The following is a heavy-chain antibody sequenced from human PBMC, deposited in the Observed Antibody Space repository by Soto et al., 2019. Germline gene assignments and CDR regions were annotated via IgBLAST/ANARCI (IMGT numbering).Heavy chain of an antibody. CDR1: GGSFSGYY. CDR2: INHSGST. Sequence: SETLSLTCAVYGGSFSGYYWSWIRQPPGKGLEWIGEINHSGSTNYNPSLKSRVTISVDTSKNQFSLKLSSVTAADTAVYYCARRWVVVVPAAMRGSYYYYYYYMDVWGKGTTVTVS. J-gene: IGHJ6*03. V-gene: IGHV4-34*01. D-gene: IGHD2-2*01. CDR3: ARRWVVVVPAAMRGSYYYYYYYMDV.